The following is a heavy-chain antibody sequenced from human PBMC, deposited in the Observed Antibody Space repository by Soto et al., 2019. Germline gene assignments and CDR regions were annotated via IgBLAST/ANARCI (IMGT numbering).Heavy chain of an antibody. V-gene: IGHV1-2*04. CDR3: ARDIEIVPAGRHEIWFDP. Sequence: ASVKVSCKASGYTFTGYYMHWVRQAPGQGLEWMGWINPNSGGTKYAQKFQGWVTMTRDTSISTAYMELSRLRSDDTAVYYCARDIEIVPAGRHEIWFDPWGQGTLVTVSS. CDR2: INPNSGGT. CDR1: GYTFTGYY. J-gene: IGHJ5*02. D-gene: IGHD2-2*01.